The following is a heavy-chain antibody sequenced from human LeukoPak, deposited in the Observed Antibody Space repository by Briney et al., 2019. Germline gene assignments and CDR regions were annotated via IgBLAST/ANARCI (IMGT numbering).Heavy chain of an antibody. V-gene: IGHV4-59*01. D-gene: IGHD3-10*01. CDR3: ARWILYSSGSYSDY. CDR1: GGSMSSYY. J-gene: IGHJ4*02. Sequence: PSETLSLTCTVSGGSMSSYYWSWIRQPPGKGLEWIGYMHCSGSTNYNPSLKSRVTISVDTSKNQFSLKLSSVTAADTAVYYCARWILYSSGSYSDYWGQGTLVTVSS. CDR2: MHCSGST.